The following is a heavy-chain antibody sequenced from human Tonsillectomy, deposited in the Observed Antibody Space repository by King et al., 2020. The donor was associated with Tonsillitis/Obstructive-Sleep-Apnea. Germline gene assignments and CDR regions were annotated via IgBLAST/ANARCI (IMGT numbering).Heavy chain of an antibody. D-gene: IGHD2-8*01. CDR1: GFTFSSYG. Sequence: VQLVESGGGVVQPGKSLRLSCAASGFTFSSYGMDWVRQAPGKGLEWVAVISYDGSNKYYADSVKGRFTISRDNTKNTLYLQMNSLRVEDTAVYYCVKGRGAYCSNGVCFGFDPWGQGTLVTVSS. V-gene: IGHV3-30*18. CDR3: VKGRGAYCSNGVCFGFDP. CDR2: ISYDGSNK. J-gene: IGHJ5*02.